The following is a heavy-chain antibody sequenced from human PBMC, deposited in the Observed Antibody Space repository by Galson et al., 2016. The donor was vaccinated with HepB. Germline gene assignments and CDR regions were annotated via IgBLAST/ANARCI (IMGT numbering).Heavy chain of an antibody. Sequence: SLRLSCAASGFTFRTYWMHWVRQSPGMGLVWVSRISSDGLTTTYADSVKGRFTISRDNGRNTLYLQMNSLRAEDTGVYYCARRRGSGSHDYWGQGTLVTVSS. CDR3: ARRRGSGSHDY. J-gene: IGHJ4*02. CDR1: GFTFRTYW. CDR2: ISSDGLTT. V-gene: IGHV3-74*03. D-gene: IGHD3-10*01.